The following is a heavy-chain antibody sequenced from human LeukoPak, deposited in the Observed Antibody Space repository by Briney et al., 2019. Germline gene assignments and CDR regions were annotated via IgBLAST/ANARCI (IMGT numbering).Heavy chain of an antibody. J-gene: IGHJ6*02. V-gene: IGHV3-74*01. CDR3: TRDRRYGGMDV. CDR1: GFTFSSYW. Sequence: GGSLRLSCAASGFTFSSYWMHWVRQAPGKGLVWVSRIISGGSSATHADSVKGRFTVSRDNAKNMLYLQMNSLRAEDTAVYYCTRDRRYGGMDVWGQGTTVTVSS. D-gene: IGHD3-10*01. CDR2: IISGGSSA.